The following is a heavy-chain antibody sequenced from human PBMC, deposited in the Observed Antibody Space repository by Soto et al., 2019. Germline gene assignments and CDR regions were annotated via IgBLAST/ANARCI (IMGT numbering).Heavy chain of an antibody. Sequence: VHTGGSLRLSCAASGFTFSSYAMSWVRQAPGKGLEWVSAISGSGGSTYYADSVKGRFTISRDNSKNTLYLQMNSLRAEDTAVYYCARVPSSYDFWSPPQDYWGQGTLVTVSS. CDR2: ISGSGGST. J-gene: IGHJ4*02. V-gene: IGHV3-23*01. CDR3: ARVPSSYDFWSPPQDY. CDR1: GFTFSSYA. D-gene: IGHD3-3*01.